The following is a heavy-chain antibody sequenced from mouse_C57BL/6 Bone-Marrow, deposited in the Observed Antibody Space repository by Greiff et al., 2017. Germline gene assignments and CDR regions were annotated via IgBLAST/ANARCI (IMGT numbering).Heavy chain of an antibody. CDR1: GYSITSDY. J-gene: IGHJ3*01. CDR2: ISYSGST. CDR3: ARYYYYVPSWFAY. Sequence: EVQLQQSGPGLAKPSQTLSLTCSVTGYSITSDYWNWIRKFPGNKLEYMGYISYSGSTYYNPSLKSRISITRDTSKNQYYLQLNFVTTEDTATYYWARYYYYVPSWFAYWGQGTLVTVSA. D-gene: IGHD1-1*01. V-gene: IGHV3-8*01.